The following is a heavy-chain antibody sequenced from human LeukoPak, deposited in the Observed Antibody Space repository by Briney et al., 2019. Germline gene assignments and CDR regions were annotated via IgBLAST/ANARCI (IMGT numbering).Heavy chain of an antibody. CDR2: ISSSGSTI. CDR1: GFTFSSYE. CDR3: ARKQQLWGPFDY. D-gene: IGHD6-13*01. Sequence: GGSLRLSCAASGFTFSSYEMNWVRQAPGKGLEGVSYISSSGSTIYYADSVKGRFTISRDNAKNSLYLQTNSLRAEDTAVYYCARKQQLWGPFDYWGQGTLVTGSS. V-gene: IGHV3-48*03. J-gene: IGHJ4*02.